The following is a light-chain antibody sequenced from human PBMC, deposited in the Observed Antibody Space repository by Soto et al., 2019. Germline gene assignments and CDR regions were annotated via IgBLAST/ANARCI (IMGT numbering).Light chain of an antibody. CDR2: EVR. Sequence: QSALTQPRSVSGSPGQSVTLSCTGTSSDVGGYHYVSWYQHHPGKAPKIIIYEVRNRPSGISSRFSGSRSGNTASLTISGLQSEDEGDYYCSAYTARSTLVFGGGTKVTVL. CDR1: SSDVGGYHY. J-gene: IGLJ3*02. V-gene: IGLV2-14*01. CDR3: SAYTARSTLV.